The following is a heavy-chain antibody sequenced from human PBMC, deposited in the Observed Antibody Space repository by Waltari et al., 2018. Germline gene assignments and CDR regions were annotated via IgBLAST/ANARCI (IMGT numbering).Heavy chain of an antibody. CDR3: ARALGYSYGFGYYDSSGYPDY. D-gene: IGHD3-22*01. CDR2: ISSSSSYI. V-gene: IGHV3-21*01. J-gene: IGHJ4*02. Sequence: EVQLVESGGGLVKPGGSLRLSCAASGFTFSSYSMNWVRQAPGKGLEWDSSISSSSSYIYYADSVKGRFTISRDNAKNSLYLQMNSLRAEDTAVCYCARALGYSYGFGYYDSSGYPDYWGQGTLVTVSS. CDR1: GFTFSSYS.